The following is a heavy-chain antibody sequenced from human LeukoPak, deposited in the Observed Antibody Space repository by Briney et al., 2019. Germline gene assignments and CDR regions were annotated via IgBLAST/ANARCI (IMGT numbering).Heavy chain of an antibody. Sequence: GGSLRLSCAASGFTFSGKHMSWVRQAPGKGLEWVSVIYGGGSTYYADPVNGRFIISRDISKNSLYLQMNSLRPEDTAVYFCARTYDNSGPAFDPWGQGTLVTVSS. J-gene: IGHJ5*02. V-gene: IGHV3-66*02. CDR2: IYGGGST. CDR3: ARTYDNSGPAFDP. D-gene: IGHD3-22*01. CDR1: GFTFSGKH.